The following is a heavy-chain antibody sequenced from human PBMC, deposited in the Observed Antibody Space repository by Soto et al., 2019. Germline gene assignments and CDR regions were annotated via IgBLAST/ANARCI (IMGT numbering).Heavy chain of an antibody. V-gene: IGHV1-69*13. D-gene: IGHD2-2*02. CDR3: ARATSAHTFYYGMDV. CDR1: GGTLSSYA. J-gene: IGHJ6*02. Sequence: SSVKVSCKASGGTLSSYAISWVRQAPGQGLEWMGGIIPIFGTANYAQKFQGRVTITADESTSTAYMELSSLRSEHTAVYYCARATSAHTFYYGMDVWGQGTTVTVSS. CDR2: IIPIFGTA.